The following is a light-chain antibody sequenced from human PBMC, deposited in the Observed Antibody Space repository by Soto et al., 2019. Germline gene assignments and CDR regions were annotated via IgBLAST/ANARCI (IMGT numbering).Light chain of an antibody. Sequence: SALTQPASVSGSPGQSITISCTGTSSDVGGYNYVSWYQQHPGKAPKFMIYDVSTRPSGVSNRFSGSKSGNTASLTISGLQAEDEADYYCSSYTSSGTVLFGGGTKLTVL. CDR3: SSYTSSGTVL. CDR1: SSDVGGYNY. CDR2: DVS. V-gene: IGLV2-14*01. J-gene: IGLJ2*01.